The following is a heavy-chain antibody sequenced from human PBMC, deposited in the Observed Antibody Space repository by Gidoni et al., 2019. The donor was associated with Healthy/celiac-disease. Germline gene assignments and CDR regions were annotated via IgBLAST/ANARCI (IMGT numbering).Heavy chain of an antibody. Sequence: EVQLVESGGGLVKPGGSLRLSCAASGFTFSSYSMDWVRKAPGKGLWGVSSISISSSYLYYAASVKGRFTISRDNAKNSLYLQMNSLRAEDTAVYYCAGDPECSSTSCYYYCYGMDVWGQGTTVTVSS. V-gene: IGHV3-21*01. D-gene: IGHD2-2*01. CDR3: AGDPECSSTSCYYYCYGMDV. J-gene: IGHJ6*02. CDR1: GFTFSSYS. CDR2: ISISSSYL.